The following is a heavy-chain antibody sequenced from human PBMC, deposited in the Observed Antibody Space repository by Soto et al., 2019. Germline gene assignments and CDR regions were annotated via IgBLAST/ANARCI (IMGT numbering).Heavy chain of an antibody. V-gene: IGHV3-15*01. CDR3: TTDLGDYGGNSGLSDI. Sequence: GGSLRLSCSASGVTFGNAWMSWVSQATGKGLDWVGRLKSNTDGGTTDYAAPVKGRSTISRDDSKNTLYLQMNSLKTEDTAVYYCTTDLGDYGGNSGLSDIWGQGTMVTVSS. D-gene: IGHD2-21*02. CDR2: LKSNTDGGTT. CDR1: GVTFGNAW. J-gene: IGHJ3*02.